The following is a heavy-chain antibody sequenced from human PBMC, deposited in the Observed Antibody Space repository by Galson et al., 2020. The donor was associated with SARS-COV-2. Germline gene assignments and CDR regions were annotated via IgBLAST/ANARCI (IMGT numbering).Heavy chain of an antibody. CDR1: GGSFSGYY. D-gene: IGHD3-9*01. CDR2: INHSGST. V-gene: IGHV4-34*01. J-gene: IGHJ6*02. CDR3: ASLKRRYFDWLFMSTDYYGMDV. Sequence: SETLSLTCAVYGGSFSGYYWSWIRQPPGKGLEWIGEINHSGSTNYNPSLKSRVTISVDTSKNQFSLKLSSVTAADTAVYYCASLKRRYFDWLFMSTDYYGMDVWGQGTTVTVSS.